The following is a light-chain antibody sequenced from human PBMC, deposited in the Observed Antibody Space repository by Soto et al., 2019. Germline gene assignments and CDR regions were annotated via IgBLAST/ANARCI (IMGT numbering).Light chain of an antibody. V-gene: IGKV3-20*01. Sequence: PLSCWASQSLSSNYLAWYQHKAGQAPRLLIYATSSRATGIPDRFSASGSGTDFTLTINRLEPEDSAVYYCQEYGNSRTFGQGTKVEIK. CDR3: QEYGNSRT. J-gene: IGKJ1*01. CDR1: QSLSSNY. CDR2: ATS.